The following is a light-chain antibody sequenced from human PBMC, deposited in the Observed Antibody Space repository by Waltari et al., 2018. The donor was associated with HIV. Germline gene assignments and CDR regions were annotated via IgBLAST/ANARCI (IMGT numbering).Light chain of an antibody. CDR3: CSYAGNASYV. J-gene: IGLJ1*01. CDR1: SNDVGGYDY. V-gene: IGLV2-14*01. Sequence: QSALTQPASVSGSPGQSITISCTGTSNDVGGYDYVSWYQQYPGKAPKLIITEVTNQPSGVSGRFSGSKSGDTASLTISGLQIEDDADYFCCSYAGNASYVFGSGTKVTVL. CDR2: EVT.